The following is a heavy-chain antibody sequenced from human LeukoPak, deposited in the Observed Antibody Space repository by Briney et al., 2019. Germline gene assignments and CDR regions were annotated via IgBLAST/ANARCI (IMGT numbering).Heavy chain of an antibody. D-gene: IGHD2-15*01. Sequence: ASVKVSCKASGYTFTSYGISWVRQAPGQGLEWMGWISAYNGNTNYAQKFQGRVTMTRDMSTSTVYMELSSLRSEDTAVYYCARGYCSGGSCYSLEIEDWFDPWGQGTLVTVSS. CDR3: ARGYCSGGSCYSLEIEDWFDP. CDR1: GYTFTSYG. J-gene: IGHJ5*02. V-gene: IGHV1-18*01. CDR2: ISAYNGNT.